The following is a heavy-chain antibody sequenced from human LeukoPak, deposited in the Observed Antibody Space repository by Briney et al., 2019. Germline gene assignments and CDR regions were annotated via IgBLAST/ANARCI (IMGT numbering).Heavy chain of an antibody. Sequence: GGSLRLSCAASGFTFSSDAMSWVRQAPGKGLEWVSAISGSGGSTYYADSVKGRFTISRDNSKNTLYLQMNSLRAEDTAVYYCAKDPPTGLVVVPAAKRHDYWGQGTLVTVSS. J-gene: IGHJ4*02. CDR1: GFTFSSDA. CDR2: ISGSGGST. CDR3: AKDPPTGLVVVPAAKRHDY. V-gene: IGHV3-23*01. D-gene: IGHD2-2*01.